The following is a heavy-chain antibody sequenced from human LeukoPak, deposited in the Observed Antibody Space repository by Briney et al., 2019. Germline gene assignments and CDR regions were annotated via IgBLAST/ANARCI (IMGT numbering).Heavy chain of an antibody. J-gene: IGHJ4*02. Sequence: GGSLRLSCAASRFSFSDYTMSWVRQLPGKGLEWVSGIRHSGVDSSYADSVKGRFTISRDNSKDMLYLQMNSLRDDDTGVYYCARDRRATPMYFFDFWGQGTPVTVSS. CDR2: IRHSGVDS. V-gene: IGHV3-23*01. CDR1: RFSFSDYT. CDR3: ARDRRATPMYFFDF. D-gene: IGHD2-15*01.